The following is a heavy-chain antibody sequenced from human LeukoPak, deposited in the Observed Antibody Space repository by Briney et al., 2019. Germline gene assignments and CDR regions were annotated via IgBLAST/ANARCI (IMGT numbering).Heavy chain of an antibody. CDR3: AKDGTSGWYVGNWFDP. CDR2: ISGGGSST. J-gene: IGHJ5*02. V-gene: IGHV3-23*01. Sequence: GGSLRLSCAASGFTFSSYAMSWVRQAPGKGLEWVSGISGGGSSTYDADSVMGRFTISRDSSKNTLYLQMNSLRAEDTAVYYCAKDGTSGWYVGNWFDPWGQGTLVTVSS. D-gene: IGHD6-19*01. CDR1: GFTFSSYA.